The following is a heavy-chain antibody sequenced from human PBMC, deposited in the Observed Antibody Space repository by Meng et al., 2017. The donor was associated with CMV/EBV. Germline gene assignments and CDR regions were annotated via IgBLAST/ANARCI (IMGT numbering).Heavy chain of an antibody. CDR3: AKGSGSGSYNEDYYGMDV. V-gene: IGHV3-23*01. D-gene: IGHD1-26*01. J-gene: IGHJ6*02. Sequence: GESLKISCAASGFTFSRYAMSWVRQARGKGLEWVSAISGSGGSTYYADSVKGRFTISRDNSKNTLYLQMNSLRAEDTAVYSCAKGSGSGSYNEDYYGMDVWGQGTTVTVSS. CDR1: GFTFSRYA. CDR2: ISGSGGST.